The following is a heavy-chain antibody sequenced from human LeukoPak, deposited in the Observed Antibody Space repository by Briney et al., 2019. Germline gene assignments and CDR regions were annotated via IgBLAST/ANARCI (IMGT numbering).Heavy chain of an antibody. CDR2: IYIGGST. D-gene: IGHD3-22*01. CDR1: GFTVSSDY. Sequence: GRSLRLSCSASGFTVSSDYMSWVRPAPRRGLERVSVIYIGGSTYYAASVKGRLTISTDNSKNTLYLQMNSLRVEDTAVYYCARDQDSSADYGYWGQGALVTVSS. J-gene: IGHJ4*02. CDR3: ARDQDSSADYGY. V-gene: IGHV3-66*02.